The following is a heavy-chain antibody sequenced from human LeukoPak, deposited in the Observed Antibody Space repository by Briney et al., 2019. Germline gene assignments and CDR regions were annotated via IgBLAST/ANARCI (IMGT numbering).Heavy chain of an antibody. V-gene: IGHV1-69*04. CDR2: IIPILGIA. CDR1: GGTFSSYA. J-gene: IGHJ4*02. CDR3: ARDTSSGWVFDY. D-gene: IGHD6-19*01. Sequence: SVKVSCKASGGTFSSYAISWVRQAPGQGLEWMGRIIPILGIANYAQKFQGRVTITADKSTSTAYMELSSLRSEDTAVYYCARDTSSGWVFDYWGQGTLVTVSS.